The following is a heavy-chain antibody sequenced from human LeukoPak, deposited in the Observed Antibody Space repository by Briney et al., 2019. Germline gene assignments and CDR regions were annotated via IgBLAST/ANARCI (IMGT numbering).Heavy chain of an antibody. J-gene: IGHJ4*02. V-gene: IGHV3-7*01. D-gene: IGHD3-10*01. CDR2: IKQDGSEK. Sequence: GGSLRLSCAASGFTFSSYWMYWVRQAPGKGLEWVANIKQDGSEKYYVDSVKGRFTISRDNAKNSLYLQMNSLRAEDTAVYYCAREGSEAYFDYWGQGTLVTVSS. CDR1: GFTFSSYW. CDR3: AREGSEAYFDY.